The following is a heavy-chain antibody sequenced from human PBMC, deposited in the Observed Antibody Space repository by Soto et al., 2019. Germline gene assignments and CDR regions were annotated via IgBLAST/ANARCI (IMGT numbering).Heavy chain of an antibody. V-gene: IGHV3-33*01. J-gene: IGHJ5*02. CDR3: AREAVFGVLDVWSWFDP. CDR2: IWYDGSNK. CDR1: GFTFSSYG. D-gene: IGHD3-3*01. Sequence: GGSLRLSCAASGFTFSSYGMHWVRQAPGKGLEWVAVIWYDGSNKYYADSVKGRFTISRDNSKNTLYLQMNSLRAEDTAVYYCAREAVFGVLDVWSWFDPWGQGTLVTVSS.